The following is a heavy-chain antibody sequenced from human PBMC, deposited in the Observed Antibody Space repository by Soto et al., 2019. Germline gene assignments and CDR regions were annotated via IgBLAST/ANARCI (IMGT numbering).Heavy chain of an antibody. CDR2: ISSSGSTI. CDR3: FGSYPPTY. J-gene: IGHJ4*02. CDR1: GFTFSSYE. D-gene: IGHD1-26*01. V-gene: IGHV3-48*03. Sequence: GGSLRLSCAASGFTFSSYEMNWVRQAPGKGLEWVSYISSSGSTIYYADSVKGRFTISRDNARNSLYLQMNSLRAEDTAVYYCFGSYPPTYWGQGTLVTVSS.